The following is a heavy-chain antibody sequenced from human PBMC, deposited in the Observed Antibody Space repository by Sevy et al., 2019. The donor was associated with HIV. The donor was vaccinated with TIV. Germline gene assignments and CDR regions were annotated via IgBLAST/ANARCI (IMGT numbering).Heavy chain of an antibody. Sequence: GGSLRLSCEASGFTLNNFPIHWVRQAPGKGLEWVAVVSFDGGSKYYADSVRGRFTVSRDNSKNTVYLQLNSLRAEDTAVYYCVRERARSITFDIWGQGTLVTVS. CDR2: VSFDGGSK. CDR1: GFTLNNFP. CDR3: VRERARSITFDI. V-gene: IGHV3-30-3*01. D-gene: IGHD3-16*01. J-gene: IGHJ3*02.